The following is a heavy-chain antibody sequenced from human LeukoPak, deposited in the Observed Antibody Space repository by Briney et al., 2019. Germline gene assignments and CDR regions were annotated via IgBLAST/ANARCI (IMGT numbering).Heavy chain of an antibody. V-gene: IGHV4-59*01. CDR1: GGSIRSYY. CDR3: ARVDSGYYLNWFDP. Sequence: NPSETLSLTCTVSGGSIRSYYWSWIRQPPGKGLEWIGYIYYSGSTNYNPSLKSRVTISVDTSKNQFSLKLSSVTAADTAVYYCARVDSGYYLNWFDPWGQGTLVTVSS. CDR2: IYYSGST. D-gene: IGHD3-22*01. J-gene: IGHJ5*02.